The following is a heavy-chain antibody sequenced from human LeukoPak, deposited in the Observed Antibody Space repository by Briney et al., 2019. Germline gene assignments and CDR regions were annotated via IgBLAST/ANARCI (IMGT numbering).Heavy chain of an antibody. D-gene: IGHD3-16*01. Sequence: GGSLRLSCSASRFTFSSSLMFWVPQAPGKGLEYVAAVSGDGVTTYHADTVYGRFTISRDNSKNTLYLQMTSLRAEDTALYHCVKDNGQGGFDYWGQGTQVTVSS. V-gene: IGHV3-64D*09. CDR3: VKDNGQGGFDY. CDR1: RFTFSSSL. CDR2: VSGDGVTT. J-gene: IGHJ4*02.